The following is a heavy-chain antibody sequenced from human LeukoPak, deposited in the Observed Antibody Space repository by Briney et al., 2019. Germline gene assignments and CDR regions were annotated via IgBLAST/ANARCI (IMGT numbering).Heavy chain of an antibody. J-gene: IGHJ6*03. CDR2: IRYDGSNK. CDR3: ARVGTTWTYYYYMDV. D-gene: IGHD3/OR15-3a*01. V-gene: IGHV3-30*02. CDR1: GFTFSNYG. Sequence: GGSLRLSCAASGFTFSNYGMHWVRQAPGKGLEWVAFIRYDGSNKYYADSVKGRFTISRDNSKNTLFLQMNNLRPEDTALYYCARVGTTWTYYYYMDVWGQGTTLTVSS.